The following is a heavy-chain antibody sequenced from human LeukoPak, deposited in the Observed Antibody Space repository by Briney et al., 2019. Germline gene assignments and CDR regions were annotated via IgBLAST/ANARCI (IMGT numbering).Heavy chain of an antibody. J-gene: IGHJ3*02. V-gene: IGHV4-34*01. D-gene: IGHD2-8*01. CDR3: ARAPLMLASDAFDI. Sequence: SETLSLTCAVYGGSFSGYYWSWIRRPPGKGLEWIGEINHSGSTNYNPSLKSRVTISVDTSKNQFSLKLSSVTAADTAVYYCARAPLMLASDAFDIWGQGTMVTVSS. CDR1: GGSFSGYY. CDR2: INHSGST.